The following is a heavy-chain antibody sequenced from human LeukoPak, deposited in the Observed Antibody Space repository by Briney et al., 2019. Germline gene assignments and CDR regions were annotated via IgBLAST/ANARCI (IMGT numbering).Heavy chain of an antibody. CDR3: AKGRGGSGWYAEY. V-gene: IGHV3-43D*03. D-gene: IGHD6-19*01. CDR1: GFTLYESV. J-gene: IGHJ4*02. CDR2: INWDCAST. Sequence: GGCLRLSCAASGFTLYESVMRWVRHAPGKALEWGSLINWDCASTYYADSVKGRFTSSKDNSKDSLYLQMNSLRPEDTAWYYCAKGRGGSGWYAEYWGQGTLVTVSS.